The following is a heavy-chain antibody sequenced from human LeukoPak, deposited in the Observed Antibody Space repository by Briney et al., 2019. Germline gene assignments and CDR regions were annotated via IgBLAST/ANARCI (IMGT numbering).Heavy chain of an antibody. CDR2: IYSSGST. D-gene: IGHD3-3*01. CDR1: GFTVSSSY. V-gene: IGHV3-53*01. J-gene: IGHJ5*02. CDR3: ARSITIFGVVANYFDP. Sequence: GGSLRLSCAASGFTVSSSYMSWVRQAPGKGLEWVSTIYSSGSTFYADSVKGRFTISRDNPKSTVYLQINSLRAEDTAVYYCARSITIFGVVANYFDPWGQGTLVTVSS.